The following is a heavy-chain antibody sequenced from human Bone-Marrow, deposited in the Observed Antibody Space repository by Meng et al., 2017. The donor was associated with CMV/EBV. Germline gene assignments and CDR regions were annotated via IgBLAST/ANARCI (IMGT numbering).Heavy chain of an antibody. J-gene: IGHJ6*02. CDR2: MNPNRGNT. CDR1: GYTFSYYD. CDR3: ARGQVQCSTINCHDYRFSGMDV. V-gene: IGHV1-8*01. Sequence: ASVKVSCTAYGYTFSYYDIIWVRQASGQGLEWAGWMNPNRGNTAYAQKFQGRVTMTRDTSTSIAYMELSSLRSGDTAVYYCARGQVQCSTINCHDYRFSGMDVWGQGTTVTVSS. D-gene: IGHD2/OR15-2a*01.